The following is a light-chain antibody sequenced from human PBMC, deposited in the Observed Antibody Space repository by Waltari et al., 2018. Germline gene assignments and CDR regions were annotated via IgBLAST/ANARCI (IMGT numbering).Light chain of an antibody. V-gene: IGLV2-14*01. CDR1: SSDSGGYNY. CDR2: DVS. Sequence: SALTQPDSVSGSPGQSITISCSGISSDSGGYNYVSWYQQHPGEAPKVILYDVSNRPSGVSNRFSGSKSGSSASLTISGLQAEDEADYYCSSFTSSTTGIFGGGTKLTVL. CDR3: SSFTSSTTGI. J-gene: IGLJ2*01.